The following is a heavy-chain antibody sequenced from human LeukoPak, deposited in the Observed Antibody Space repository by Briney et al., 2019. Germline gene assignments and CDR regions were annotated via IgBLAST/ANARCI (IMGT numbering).Heavy chain of an antibody. J-gene: IGHJ4*02. CDR2: ISGSGDNT. Sequence: GGSLRLSCAASGFTFSSYAMSWVRQVPGKGLEWVSVISGSGDNTYHADSVKGRFTISRDNSKNMLYLQMNSLRAEDTAVYYCAKWKYSNSGIDDYWGQGTLVTVSS. CDR1: GFTFSSYA. D-gene: IGHD6-6*01. CDR3: AKWKYSNSGIDDY. V-gene: IGHV3-23*01.